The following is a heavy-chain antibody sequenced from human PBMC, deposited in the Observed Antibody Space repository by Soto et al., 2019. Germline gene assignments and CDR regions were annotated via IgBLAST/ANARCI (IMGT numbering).Heavy chain of an antibody. D-gene: IGHD3-22*01. V-gene: IGHV3-23*01. J-gene: IGHJ4*02. Sequence: GGSLRLSCAASGFTFSSYAMSWVRQAPGKGLEWDSAISGSGGSTYYADSVKGRFTISRDTSKNTLYLQMNRLRAEDTAVYYCAKDLRDSSGYYYYIDYWGQGTLVTVSS. CDR2: ISGSGGST. CDR1: GFTFSSYA. CDR3: AKDLRDSSGYYYYIDY.